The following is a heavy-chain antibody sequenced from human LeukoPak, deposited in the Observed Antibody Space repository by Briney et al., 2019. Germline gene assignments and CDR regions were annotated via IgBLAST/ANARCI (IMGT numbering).Heavy chain of an antibody. CDR3: ARAPTGQIDY. J-gene: IGHJ4*02. D-gene: IGHD3-9*01. CDR1: GFTFSDYY. V-gene: IGHV3-11*01. Sequence: NPGGSLRLSCTASGFTFSDYYMTWIRQAPGKGLEWVSYISGSGRPRYADSATGRFTISRDNARNSLYLQMSSLRVEVTAVYYCARAPTGQIDYWGQGTLVTVSS. CDR2: ISGSGRP.